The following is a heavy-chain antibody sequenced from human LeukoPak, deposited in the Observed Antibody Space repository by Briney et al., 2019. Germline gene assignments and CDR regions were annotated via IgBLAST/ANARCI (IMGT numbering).Heavy chain of an antibody. J-gene: IGHJ4*02. CDR1: GYTFTSYD. CDR3: AGQKDPRPIDY. CDR2: MNPNSGNT. V-gene: IGHV1-8*01. Sequence: ASVKVSCKASGYTFTSYDINWVRQATGQGLEWMGWMNPNSGNTGYAQKFEGRVTMTRDTSISTAYMELTALTSDDTAVYYCAGQKDPRPIDYWGQGTLVTVSS.